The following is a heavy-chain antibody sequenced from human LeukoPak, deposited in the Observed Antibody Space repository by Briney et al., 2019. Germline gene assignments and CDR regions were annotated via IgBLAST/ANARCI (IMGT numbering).Heavy chain of an antibody. V-gene: IGHV1-69*06. J-gene: IGHJ4*02. CDR1: GGTFSSYA. CDR3: ASDRCSSTSCYPPSDY. CDR2: IIPIFGTA. D-gene: IGHD2-2*01. Sequence: ASVKVSCKASGGTFSSYAISWVRQAPGQGLEWMGGIIPIFGTANYAQKFQGRVTITADKSTSTAYTEMSSLRSEDTAVHYCASDRCSSTSCYPPSDYWGQGTLVTVSS.